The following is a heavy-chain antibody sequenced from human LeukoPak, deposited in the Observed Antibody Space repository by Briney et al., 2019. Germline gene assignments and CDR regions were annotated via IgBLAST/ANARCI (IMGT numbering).Heavy chain of an antibody. Sequence: GASVKVSCKASGGTFSSYAISWVRQAPGQGLEWMGRIIPILGIANYVQKFQGRVTITADKSTSTAYMELSSLRSEDTAVYYCARVGDHDAFDIWGQGTMVTVSS. CDR1: GGTFSSYA. J-gene: IGHJ3*02. CDR2: IIPILGIA. CDR3: ARVGDHDAFDI. V-gene: IGHV1-69*04.